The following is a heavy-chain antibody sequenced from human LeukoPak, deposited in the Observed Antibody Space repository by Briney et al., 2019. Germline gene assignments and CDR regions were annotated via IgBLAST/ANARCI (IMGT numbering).Heavy chain of an antibody. CDR3: ARDSSGWYYFDY. D-gene: IGHD6-19*01. V-gene: IGHV3-66*01. Sequence: AGGSLRLSCAASGFTVSSNYMSWVRQAPGKGLEWVSVIYSGGNTYYADSVKGRFTISRDNSKNTLYLQMNSLRADDTAVYYCARDSSGWYYFDYWGQGALVTVFS. CDR2: IYSGGNT. CDR1: GFTVSSNY. J-gene: IGHJ4*02.